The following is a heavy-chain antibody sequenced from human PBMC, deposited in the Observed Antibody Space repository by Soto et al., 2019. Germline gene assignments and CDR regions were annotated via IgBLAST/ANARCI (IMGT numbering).Heavy chain of an antibody. V-gene: IGHV3-74*01. CDR3: ARDRVATLNRSFWGMDV. J-gene: IGHJ6*02. CDR2: INSDGSST. Sequence: PGGSLRLSCAASGFTFSSYWMHWVRQAPGKGLVWVSRINSDGSSTSYADSVKGRFTISRDNAKNTLYLQMNSLRAEDTAVYYCARDRVATLNRSFWGMDVWGQGTTVTAP. D-gene: IGHD5-12*01. CDR1: GFTFSSYW.